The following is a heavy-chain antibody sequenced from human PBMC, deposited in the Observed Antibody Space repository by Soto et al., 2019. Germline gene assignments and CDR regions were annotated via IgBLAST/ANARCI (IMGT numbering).Heavy chain of an antibody. D-gene: IGHD1-26*01. CDR3: ARVDTRMGATCVSY. V-gene: IGHV4-31*01. Sequence: QVQLQESGPGLVKPSQTLSLTCTVSGGSISSGGYYWSWIRQHPGKGLEWIGYIYYSGSTYYNPSPESLVTRAVDTSKNPFSLKLSSVTAADTAVYYCARVDTRMGATCVSYWGQGTLVTVSS. J-gene: IGHJ4*02. CDR2: IYYSGST. CDR1: GGSISSGGYY.